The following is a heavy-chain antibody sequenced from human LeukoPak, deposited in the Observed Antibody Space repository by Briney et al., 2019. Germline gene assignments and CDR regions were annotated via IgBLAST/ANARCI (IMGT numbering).Heavy chain of an antibody. Sequence: ASQTLSLTCTVSGGSISSGSYYWSWIRQPAGKGLEWIGRIYTSGSTNYNPSLKSRVTISVDTSKNQFSLKLSSVTAADTAVHYCASTDTNGGAFDIWGQGTMVAVSS. J-gene: IGHJ3*02. D-gene: IGHD2-8*01. V-gene: IGHV4-61*02. CDR2: IYTSGST. CDR1: GGSISSGSYY. CDR3: ASTDTNGGAFDI.